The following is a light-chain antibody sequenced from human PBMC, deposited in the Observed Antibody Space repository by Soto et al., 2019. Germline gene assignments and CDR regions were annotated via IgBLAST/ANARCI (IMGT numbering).Light chain of an antibody. CDR3: SSYAGSNNLV. J-gene: IGLJ2*01. V-gene: IGLV2-8*01. CDR2: EVS. Sequence: QSALTQPPSASGSPGQSVTISCPGTSSDVGGYNYVSWYQQHPGKAPKLMIYEVSKRPSGVPDRFSGSNSGNTASLTVSGLQAEDEADYYCSSYAGSNNLVFGGGTKLTVL. CDR1: SSDVGGYNY.